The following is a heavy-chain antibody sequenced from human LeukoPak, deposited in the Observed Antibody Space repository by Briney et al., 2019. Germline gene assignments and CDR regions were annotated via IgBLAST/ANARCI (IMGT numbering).Heavy chain of an antibody. CDR3: ARVMKQQLVTKPYYYYYMDV. V-gene: IGHV4-4*02. J-gene: IGHJ6*03. CDR2: IYHSGST. Sequence: PSGTLSLTCVVSGGSISSGNWWTWVRQPPRKGLEWIGEIYHSGSTNYNPSLKSRVTISVDTSKNQFSLKLSSVTAADTAVYYCARVMKQQLVTKPYYYYYMDVWGKGTTVTVSS. D-gene: IGHD6-13*01. CDR1: GGSISSGNW.